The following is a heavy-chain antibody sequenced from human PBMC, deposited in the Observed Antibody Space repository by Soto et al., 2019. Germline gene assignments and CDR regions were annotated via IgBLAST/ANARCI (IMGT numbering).Heavy chain of an antibody. CDR1: GGSISSGGYS. D-gene: IGHD5-18*01. Sequence: SETLSLTCAVSGGSISSGGYSWSWIRQPPGKGLEWIGYIYHSGSTYYNPSLKSRVTISVDRSKNQFSLKLSSVTAADTAVYYCASSRSGTAIVIVAYWAQGTLVIVSS. CDR2: IYHSGST. V-gene: IGHV4-30-2*01. CDR3: ASSRSGTAIVIVAY. J-gene: IGHJ1*01.